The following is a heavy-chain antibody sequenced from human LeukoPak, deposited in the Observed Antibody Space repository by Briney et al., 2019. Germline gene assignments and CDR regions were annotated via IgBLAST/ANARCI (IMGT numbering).Heavy chain of an antibody. J-gene: IGHJ5*02. V-gene: IGHV3-23*01. Sequence: GGSLRLSCAASGFTFSSYDMTWVRQAPGRGLEWVSSIRPSGDNTYYGDSVKGRFAISRDNSKNTVYLQMNNMSVDDPAVYYCARVAGWHWFDPWGQGTLVTVSS. CDR1: GFTFSSYD. CDR3: ARVAGWHWFDP. CDR2: IRPSGDNT. D-gene: IGHD6-19*01.